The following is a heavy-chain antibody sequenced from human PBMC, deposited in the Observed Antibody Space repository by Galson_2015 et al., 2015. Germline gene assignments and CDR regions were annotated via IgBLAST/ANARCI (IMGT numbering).Heavy chain of an antibody. V-gene: IGHV1-58*01. D-gene: IGHD2-2*01. CDR2: SGGT. CDR3: AADHAEIVVVPFWC. Sequence: SGGTNYAQKFQERVTITRDMSTSTAYMELSSLRSEDTAVYYCAADHAEIVVVPFWCWGQGTLVTVSS. J-gene: IGHJ4*02.